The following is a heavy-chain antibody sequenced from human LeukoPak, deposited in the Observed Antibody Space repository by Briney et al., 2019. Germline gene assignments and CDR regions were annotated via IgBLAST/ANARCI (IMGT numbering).Heavy chain of an antibody. CDR1: GGSFSSYY. Sequence: SETLSLTCAVYGGSFSSYYWVWVRQPPGKGLEWIGSINYSGSTYYQSSLKSRVTISVDTSKNQFSLKLSSVTAADTAVYYCARLSIAVAGNFFDYWGQGTLVTVSS. CDR3: ARLSIAVAGNFFDY. J-gene: IGHJ4*02. V-gene: IGHV4-34*01. CDR2: INYSGST. D-gene: IGHD6-19*01.